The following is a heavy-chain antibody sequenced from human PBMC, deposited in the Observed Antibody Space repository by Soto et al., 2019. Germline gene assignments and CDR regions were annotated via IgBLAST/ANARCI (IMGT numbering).Heavy chain of an antibody. Sequence: SLRGSCTASGGTFSKFAISWVRQAPGQGLEWMGGIIPVFGTPNYSQKFQDRSTITADESASTAYMELSNLGSKDTAVYYCASGRDGYFYFEYWGQGTLVTSPQ. J-gene: IGHJ4*02. V-gene: IGHV1-69*13. CDR1: GGTFSKFA. D-gene: IGHD3-22*01. CDR3: ASGRDGYFYFEY. CDR2: IIPVFGTP.